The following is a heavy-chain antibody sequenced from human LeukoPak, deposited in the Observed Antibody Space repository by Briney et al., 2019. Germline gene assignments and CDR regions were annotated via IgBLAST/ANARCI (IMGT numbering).Heavy chain of an antibody. V-gene: IGHV3-48*03. CDR2: ISSSGSTI. D-gene: IGHD4-17*01. CDR3: AKGRGWSYDYGVDY. CDR1: GFTFSSYE. Sequence: QPGGSLRHSCAASGFTFSSYEMNWVRQAPGKGLEWVSYISSSGSTIYYADSVKGRFTISRDNAKNSLYLQMNSLRAEDMALYYCAKGRGWSYDYGVDYWGQGTLVTVSS. J-gene: IGHJ4*02.